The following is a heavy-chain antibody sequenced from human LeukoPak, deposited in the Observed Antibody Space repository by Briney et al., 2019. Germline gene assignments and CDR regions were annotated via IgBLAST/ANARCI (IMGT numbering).Heavy chain of an antibody. Sequence: SETLSLSCTVSGFSFSSGYNWSGIRPPPGKGLGGFGYIYNSGSTNYNPSLKSRVTIAVDTSQKQFYLKRSSVTAADKGVYYCARDGYSGSDALWGQGTLVTVSS. V-gene: IGHV4-61*01. CDR2: IYNSGST. J-gene: IGHJ4*02. D-gene: IGHD5-12*01. CDR1: GFSFSSGYN. CDR3: ARDGYSGSDAL.